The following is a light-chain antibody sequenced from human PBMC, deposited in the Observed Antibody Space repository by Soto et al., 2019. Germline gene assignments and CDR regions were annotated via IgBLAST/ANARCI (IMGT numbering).Light chain of an antibody. CDR1: SSNIGSNT. V-gene: IGLV1-44*01. J-gene: IGLJ1*01. CDR2: SNN. CDR3: AAWDDSLNGFYV. Sequence: QSVLTQPPSASGTPGQRVTISCSGSSSNIGSNTVSWHQQLPGTAPKLLIYSNNRRPSGVPERFSGSNSGTSASLAISGLQSEDEADYYCAAWDDSLNGFYVFGTGTKVTGL.